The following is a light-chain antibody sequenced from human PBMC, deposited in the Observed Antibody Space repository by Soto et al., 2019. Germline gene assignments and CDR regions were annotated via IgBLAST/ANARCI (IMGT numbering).Light chain of an antibody. Sequence: QSALAQPASMSGSPGQSITISCTGTSSDVGGYNYVSWHQQHPGKVPKLMIYDVSHRPSGVSNRFSGSKSGNTASLTISGLQAEDEADYYCSSYTSSITVVFGGGTKLTVL. V-gene: IGLV2-14*03. CDR2: DVS. CDR1: SSDVGGYNY. CDR3: SSYTSSITVV. J-gene: IGLJ2*01.